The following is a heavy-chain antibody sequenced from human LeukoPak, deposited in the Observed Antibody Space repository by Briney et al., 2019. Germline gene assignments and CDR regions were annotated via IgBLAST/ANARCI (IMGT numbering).Heavy chain of an antibody. Sequence: GGSLRLSCAASGFTFSSYGMTWVRQAPGKGLEWVSGISGGGGSTYYADSVKGRFTISRDNSKNTLYLQMNSLRAEDTAVYYCAKAYYYGSGSYLDYWGQGTLVTVSS. D-gene: IGHD3-10*01. CDR3: AKAYYYGSGSYLDY. V-gene: IGHV3-23*01. CDR2: ISGGGGST. CDR1: GFTFSSYG. J-gene: IGHJ4*02.